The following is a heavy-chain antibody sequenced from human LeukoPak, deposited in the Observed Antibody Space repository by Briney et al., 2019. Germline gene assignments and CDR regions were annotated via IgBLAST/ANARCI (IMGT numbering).Heavy chain of an antibody. D-gene: IGHD3-10*01. Sequence: SETLSLTCTVSGGSISSSSYYWGWIRQPPGKGLEWIGTIYYSGSTYYNPSLKSRVTISVDTSKNQFSLKLSSVTAADTAVYYCARGAYYYGSGKIFDYWGQGTLVTVSS. V-gene: IGHV4-39*07. CDR2: IYYSGST. J-gene: IGHJ4*02. CDR1: GGSISSSSYY. CDR3: ARGAYYYGSGKIFDY.